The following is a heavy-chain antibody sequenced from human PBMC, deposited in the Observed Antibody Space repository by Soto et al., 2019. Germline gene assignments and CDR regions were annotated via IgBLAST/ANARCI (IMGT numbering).Heavy chain of an antibody. Sequence: EVQLVESGGGLVKPGGSLRLSCAASGFTFNNYNMNWVRQTPGKGLEWVSSISSSSSYIYYADSVKGRFTISRDNAKNSLYLQMNSLRAEDTAVYYCARGNYGDYLDWGQGTLVSVSS. D-gene: IGHD4-17*01. V-gene: IGHV3-21*01. CDR2: ISSSSSYI. J-gene: IGHJ4*02. CDR3: ARGNYGDYLD. CDR1: GFTFNNYN.